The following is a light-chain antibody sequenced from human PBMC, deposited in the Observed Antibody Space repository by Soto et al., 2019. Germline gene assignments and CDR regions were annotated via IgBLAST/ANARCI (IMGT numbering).Light chain of an antibody. Sequence: QSALTQPASVSGSPGQSITISCTGTSRDVGGYNDVSWYQQHPGKAPKLMIYEVSNRPSGVSNRFSGSKSGNTASLTISGLQADDEADYYCSSYTSSSTRVFGTGTKLTVL. CDR2: EVS. J-gene: IGLJ1*01. CDR1: SRDVGGYND. V-gene: IGLV2-14*01. CDR3: SSYTSSSTRV.